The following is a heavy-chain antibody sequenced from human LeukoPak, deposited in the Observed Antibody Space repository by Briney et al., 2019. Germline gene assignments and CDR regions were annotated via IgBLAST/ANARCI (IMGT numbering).Heavy chain of an antibody. CDR3: AQEPTFGNLGN. CDR2: ISGSGGST. Sequence: QAGGSLRLSCAASGFTFRSYAMNWVRQAPGKGLEWVSSISGSGGSTYYADSVKGRFTISRDKSRNTLYLQMNSLRAEDTAVYYCAQEPTFGNLGNWGQGTLVTVSS. CDR1: GFTFRSYA. J-gene: IGHJ4*02. V-gene: IGHV3-23*01. D-gene: IGHD3-16*01.